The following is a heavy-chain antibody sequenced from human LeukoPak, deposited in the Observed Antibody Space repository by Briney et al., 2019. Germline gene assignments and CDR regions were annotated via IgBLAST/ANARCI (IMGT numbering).Heavy chain of an antibody. V-gene: IGHV1-2*06. CDR2: INPNSGGT. CDR3: ARVVAARNWYFDL. CDR1: GYTFTGYY. J-gene: IGHJ2*01. Sequence: ASVKVSCKASGYTFTGYYMHWVRQAPGQGLEWMGRINPNSGGTNYVQKFQGRVTMTRDTSISTAYMELSRLRSDDTAVYYCARVVAARNWYFDLWGRGTLVTVSS. D-gene: IGHD6-6*01.